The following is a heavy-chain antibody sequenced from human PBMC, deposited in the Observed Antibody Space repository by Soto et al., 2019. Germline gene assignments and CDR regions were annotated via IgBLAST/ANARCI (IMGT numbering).Heavy chain of an antibody. CDR2: INLNGNNI. CDR3: TKDTFYDYVWGSEDS. D-gene: IGHD3-16*01. V-gene: IGHV3-9*01. CDR1: GFTFDDYA. Sequence: EVQLVESGGGLVQPRRSLRLSCAASGFTFDDYAMHWVRQTPGKGLEWVSGINLNGNNIGYADSVKGRFTISRDNAKNSLYLQMNSLRPEDTALYYCTKDTFYDYVWGSEDSWGQGTLVTVSA. J-gene: IGHJ4*02.